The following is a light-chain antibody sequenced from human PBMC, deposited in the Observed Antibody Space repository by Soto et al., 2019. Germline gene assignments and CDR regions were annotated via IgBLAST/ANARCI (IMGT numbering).Light chain of an antibody. Sequence: QSALTQSASVSGSPGQSITISCTGTSSDICGYNYVSWYQQHPDKAPKLMIFEVINRPSGVSNRFSGSKSGNTASLTISGLLPEDEADYYCSSYTTSSTVAFGGGTKLTVL. CDR2: EVI. J-gene: IGLJ2*01. CDR3: SSYTTSSTVA. V-gene: IGLV2-14*01. CDR1: SSDICGYNY.